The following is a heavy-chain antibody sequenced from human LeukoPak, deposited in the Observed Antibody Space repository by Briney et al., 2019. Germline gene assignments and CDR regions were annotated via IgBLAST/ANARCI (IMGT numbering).Heavy chain of an antibody. CDR1: GFTFSDYN. CDR2: ITISTGII. CDR3: ARETPYSSSWTVFDY. D-gene: IGHD6-13*01. V-gene: IGHV3-48*01. J-gene: IGHJ4*02. Sequence: GGSLRLSCAASGFTFSDYNMNWVRQAPGKGLEWVAYITISTGIIYYADSVKGRFTISRDNAKNSLYLQMNSLRAEDTAVYYCARETPYSSSWTVFDYWGQGTLVTVSS.